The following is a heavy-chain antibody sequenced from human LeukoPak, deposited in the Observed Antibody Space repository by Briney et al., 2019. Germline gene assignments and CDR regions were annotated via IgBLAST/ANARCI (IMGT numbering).Heavy chain of an antibody. V-gene: IGHV3-30*04. CDR2: ISYDGSNK. D-gene: IGHD6-19*01. Sequence: GGSLRLSCAASGFTFSSYAMHWVRQAPGKGLEWVAVISYDGSNKYYADSVKGRFTISRDNSKNTLYLQMNSLRAQDTAVYYCARDLGSGGPTKVGYWGQGTLVTVSS. CDR1: GFTFSSYA. CDR3: ARDLGSGGPTKVGY. J-gene: IGHJ4*02.